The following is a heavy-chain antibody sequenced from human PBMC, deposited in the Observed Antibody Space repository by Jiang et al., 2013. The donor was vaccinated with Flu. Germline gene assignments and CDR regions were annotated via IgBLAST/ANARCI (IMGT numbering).Heavy chain of an antibody. Sequence: LLKPSETLSLTCTVSGGSISSSYYYWGWIRQPPGKGLEWVGTISYSGSTYYKPSLKSRVTISLDTSKNQFSLRLNSVTAADTAVYYCARRLRESFYYYYMDVWGKGTTVTVSS. D-gene: IGHD5-12*01. CDR1: GGSISSSYYY. CDR2: ISYSGST. V-gene: IGHV4-39*01. CDR3: ARRLRESFYYYYMDV. J-gene: IGHJ6*03.